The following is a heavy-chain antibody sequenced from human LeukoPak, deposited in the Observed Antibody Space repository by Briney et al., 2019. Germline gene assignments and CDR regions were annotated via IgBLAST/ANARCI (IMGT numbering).Heavy chain of an antibody. CDR2: IIDTASPI. Sequence: PGGSLRLSCAASGFTFSDYYMSWIRQAPGKGLEWVSYIIDTASPIFYADSVKGRFTISRDNAKNSLFLQMNSLRAEDTAVYYCARLRINLGSFDYWGQGALVTASS. CDR1: GFTFSDYY. V-gene: IGHV3-11*01. J-gene: IGHJ4*02. CDR3: ARLRINLGSFDY.